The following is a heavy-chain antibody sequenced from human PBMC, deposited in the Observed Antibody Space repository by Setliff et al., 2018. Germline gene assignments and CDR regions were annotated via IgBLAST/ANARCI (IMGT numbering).Heavy chain of an antibody. D-gene: IGHD3-9*01. J-gene: IGHJ3*01. CDR3: AGPFDVGPYPRPIDGLDL. CDR2: INPNSGGR. V-gene: IGHV1-2*02. CDR1: GYIFRDYY. Sequence: ASVKVSCKASGYIFRDYYIHWARQAPGQGLEWMGWINPNSGGREYAEAFQGRVTMTGDTSVRTAFMELSGLTSDDTAVYYCAGPFDVGPYPRPIDGLDLWGQGTRVTVS.